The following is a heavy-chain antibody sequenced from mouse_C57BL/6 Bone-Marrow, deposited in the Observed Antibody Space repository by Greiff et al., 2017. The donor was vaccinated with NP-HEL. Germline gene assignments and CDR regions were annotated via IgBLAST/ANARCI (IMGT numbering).Heavy chain of an antibody. CDR2: INPGSGGT. Sequence: VQLQQSGAELVRPGTSVKVSCKASGYALTNYLIEWVKQRPGQGLEWIGVINPGSGGTNYNEKFKGKATLTADKSSSTAYMQLSSLTSEDSAVYFCARDGSSYVACFAYWGQGTLVTVSA. D-gene: IGHD1-1*01. V-gene: IGHV1-54*01. J-gene: IGHJ3*01. CDR3: ARDGSSYVACFAY. CDR1: GYALTNYL.